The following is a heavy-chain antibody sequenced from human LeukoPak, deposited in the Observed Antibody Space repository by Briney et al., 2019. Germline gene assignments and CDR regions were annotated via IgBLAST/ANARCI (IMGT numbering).Heavy chain of an antibody. V-gene: IGHV3-23*01. Sequence: GGSLRLSCAASGFTFSSYAMGWVRQAPGNGLEWVSAITGSGGNTYCADSVTGRFTISRDNSRNTLYLQMNSLRAEDTALYFCARGLQLRSGGDFWGQGALVTVSS. J-gene: IGHJ4*02. CDR1: GFTFSSYA. CDR2: ITGSGGNT. CDR3: ARGLQLRSGGDF. D-gene: IGHD5-18*01.